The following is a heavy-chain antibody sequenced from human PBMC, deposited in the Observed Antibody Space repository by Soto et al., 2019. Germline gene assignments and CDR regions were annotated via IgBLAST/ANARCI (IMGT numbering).Heavy chain of an antibody. CDR3: ARDWGVVAFDP. CDR1: GGSISSYY. V-gene: IGHV4-4*07. D-gene: IGHD2-15*01. CDR2: IYSSGST. J-gene: IGHJ5*02. Sequence: SETLSLTCTVSGGSISSYYLSWIRQPAGKGLEWIGRIYSSGSTNYNPSLKSRVTMSVDSSKNQFSLKLNSVTAADTAVYYCARDWGVVAFDPWGQGTLVTVSS.